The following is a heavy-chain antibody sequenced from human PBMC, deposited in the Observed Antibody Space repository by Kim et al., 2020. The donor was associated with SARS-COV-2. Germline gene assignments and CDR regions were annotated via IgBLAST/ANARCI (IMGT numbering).Heavy chain of an antibody. CDR3: AHRHEDSYYDILTGYRPPHYFDY. CDR1: GFSLSTSGVG. Sequence: SGPTLVNPTQTLTLTCTFSGFSLSTSGVGVGWIRQPPGKALEWLALIYWDDDKRYSPSLKSRLTITKDTSKNQVVLTMTNMDPVDTATYYCAHRHEDSYYDILTGYRPPHYFDYWGQGTLVTVSS. J-gene: IGHJ4*02. CDR2: IYWDDDK. D-gene: IGHD3-9*01. V-gene: IGHV2-5*02.